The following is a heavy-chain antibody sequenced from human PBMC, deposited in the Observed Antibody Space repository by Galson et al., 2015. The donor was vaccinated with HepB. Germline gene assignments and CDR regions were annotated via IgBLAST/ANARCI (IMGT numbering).Heavy chain of an antibody. J-gene: IGHJ4*02. Sequence: SLRLSCAASGFTFSSYSMNWVRQAPGKGLEWVSYISSSSSTIYYADSVKGRFTISRDNAKNSLYLQMNSLRDEDTAVYYCARDHNLIDYGDYGFDYWGQGTLVTVSS. V-gene: IGHV3-48*02. D-gene: IGHD4-17*01. CDR2: ISSSSSTI. CDR1: GFTFSSYS. CDR3: ARDHNLIDYGDYGFDY.